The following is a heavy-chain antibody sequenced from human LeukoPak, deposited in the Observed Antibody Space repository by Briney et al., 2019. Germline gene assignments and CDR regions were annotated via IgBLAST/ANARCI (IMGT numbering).Heavy chain of an antibody. J-gene: IGHJ4*02. CDR3: ARDRLLIYSGYDLADY. CDR2: INPSGGST. Sequence: ASVKVSCKASGYTFTSYYMHWVRQAPGQGLEWMGIINPSGGSTSYAQKFQGRVTTTRDTSTSTVYMELSSLRSEDTAVYYCARDRLLIYSGYDLADYCGQGTLVTVSS. CDR1: GYTFTSYY. D-gene: IGHD5-12*01. V-gene: IGHV1-46*01.